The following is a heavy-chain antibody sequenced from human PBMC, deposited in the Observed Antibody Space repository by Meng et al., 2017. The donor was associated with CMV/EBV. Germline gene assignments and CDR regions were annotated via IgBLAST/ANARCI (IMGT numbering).Heavy chain of an antibody. CDR1: FAFMSNA. CDR3: ARGYSGYDYRGANWFDP. V-gene: IGHV3-30*04. CDR2: IAYNGSNK. J-gene: IGHJ5*02. Sequence: FAFMSNAMNWVRPAQGKGLGWVTIIAYNGSNKYYADSVKGRFTSSRDNSNNTLYLQMKSLRAEDTAVYYCARGYSGYDYRGANWFDPWGQGTLVTVSS. D-gene: IGHD5-12*01.